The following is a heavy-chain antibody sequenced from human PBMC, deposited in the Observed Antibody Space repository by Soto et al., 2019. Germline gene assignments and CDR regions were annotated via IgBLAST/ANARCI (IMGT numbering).Heavy chain of an antibody. V-gene: IGHV1-46*01. Sequence: ASVKVSCKASGYTFTSYYMHWVRQAPGQGLEWMGIINPSGGSTSYAQKFQGRVTMTRDTSTSTVYMELSSLRSEDTAVYYCARDQYCGGDCYPYWYFDLWGRGTLVTVSS. D-gene: IGHD2-21*02. CDR3: ARDQYCGGDCYPYWYFDL. J-gene: IGHJ2*01. CDR1: GYTFTSYY. CDR2: INPSGGST.